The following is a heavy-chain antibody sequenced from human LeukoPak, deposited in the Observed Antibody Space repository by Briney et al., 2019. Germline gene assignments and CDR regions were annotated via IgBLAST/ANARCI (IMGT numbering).Heavy chain of an antibody. CDR3: ARRRYYDGSGYLE. D-gene: IGHD3-22*01. CDR1: GGSISSSSYY. CDR2: IYYSGRT. Sequence: PSETLSLTCTVSGGSISSSSYYWGWIRQPPGKGLEWIGTIYYSGRTYYSPSLKSRVTMSVDPSNNQLSLNLRSVTAADTALYYCARRRYYDGSGYLEWGQGTLLSVSS. V-gene: IGHV4-39*01. J-gene: IGHJ1*01.